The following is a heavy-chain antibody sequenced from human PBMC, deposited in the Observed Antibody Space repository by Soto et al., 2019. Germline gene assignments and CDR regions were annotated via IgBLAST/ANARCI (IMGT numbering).Heavy chain of an antibody. CDR3: ARVGYYYYYGMDV. J-gene: IGHJ6*02. CDR2: IYYSGST. V-gene: IGHV4-59*01. D-gene: IGHD3-16*01. CDR1: GGSISSYY. Sequence: PSETLSLTCTVSGGSISSYYWSWIRQPPGKGLEWIGYIYYSGSTNYNPSLKSRVTISVDTCKNQFSLKLSSVTAADTAVYYCARVGYYYYYGMDVWGQGTTVTVSS.